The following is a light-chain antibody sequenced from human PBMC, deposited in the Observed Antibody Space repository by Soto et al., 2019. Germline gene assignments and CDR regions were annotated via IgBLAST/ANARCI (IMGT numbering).Light chain of an antibody. V-gene: IGKV3D-20*02. CDR3: QQRNSWPPIT. CDR1: QSVSSSY. Sequence: IVLKQSPGTMSLSPGERATLSCRASQSVSSSYLAWYQKKPGQAPRLLIYGAXXRATGIPARFSGSGSGTDFTLTISSLEPEDFALYYCQQRNSWPPITFGQGTRREIK. J-gene: IGKJ5*01. CDR2: GAX.